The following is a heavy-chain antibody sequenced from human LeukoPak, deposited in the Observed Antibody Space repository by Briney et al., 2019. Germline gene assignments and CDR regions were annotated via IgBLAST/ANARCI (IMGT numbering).Heavy chain of an antibody. V-gene: IGHV1-69*13. CDR1: GGTFSSYA. CDR2: IIPIFGTA. CDR3: ARVRRKWELPEFDP. Sequence: SVKVSCKASGGTFSSYAISWVRQAPGQGLEWMGGIIPIFGTANYAQKFQGRVMITADESTSTAYMELSSLRSEDTAVYYCARVRRKWELPEFDPWGQGTLVTVSS. J-gene: IGHJ5*02. D-gene: IGHD1-26*01.